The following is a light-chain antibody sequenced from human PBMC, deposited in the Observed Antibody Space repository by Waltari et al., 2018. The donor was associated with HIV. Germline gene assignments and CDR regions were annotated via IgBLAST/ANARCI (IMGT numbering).Light chain of an antibody. Sequence: QSALTQPPSASGSPGQSVTISCTGTSSDVGPYNYVSWFQQPPGKAPKLMIYDVTKRPSGVPDRFSGSKSGNTASLTVSGLQAEDEADYYCASHAGSKDVFGGGTRLTVL. CDR1: SSDVGPYNY. J-gene: IGLJ2*01. V-gene: IGLV2-8*01. CDR2: DVT. CDR3: ASHAGSKDV.